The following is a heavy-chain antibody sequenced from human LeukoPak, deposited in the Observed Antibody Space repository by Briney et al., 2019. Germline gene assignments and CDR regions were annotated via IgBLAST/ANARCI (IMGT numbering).Heavy chain of an antibody. J-gene: IGHJ4*02. CDR2: INHSGST. Sequence: PSQTLSLTCTVSGGSISSGGYYWRWIRQHPGKGLEWIGEINHSGSTNYNPSLKSRVTISVDTSKNQFSLKLSSVTAADTAVYYCARGSYSSGWYLGYWGQGTLVTVSS. D-gene: IGHD6-19*01. CDR3: ARGSYSSGWYLGY. CDR1: GGSISSGGYY. V-gene: IGHV4-31*03.